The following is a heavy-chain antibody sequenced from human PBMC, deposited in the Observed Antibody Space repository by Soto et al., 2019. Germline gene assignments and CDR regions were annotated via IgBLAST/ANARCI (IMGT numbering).Heavy chain of an antibody. Sequence: GASVKVSCKASGYTFNSYDINWVRQATGQGLEWMGWMNPNSGNTGYAQKFQGRVTMTRNTSTSTVYMELSSLRSEDTAVYYCSLGTTATAFDIWGQGTMVTVSS. CDR1: GYTFNSYD. CDR3: SLGTTATAFDI. J-gene: IGHJ3*02. V-gene: IGHV1-8*01. D-gene: IGHD4-17*01. CDR2: MNPNSGNT.